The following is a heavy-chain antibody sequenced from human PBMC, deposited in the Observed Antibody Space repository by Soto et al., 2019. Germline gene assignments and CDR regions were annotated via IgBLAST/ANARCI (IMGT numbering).Heavy chain of an antibody. Sequence: ASVKVSCKASGYTFTGYYMHWVRQAPGQGLEWMGWINPNSGGTNYAQKFQGWVTMTRDTSISTAYMELSRLRSDDMAVYYCARGEIVVVPAATPIDAFDIWGQGTMVTVSS. J-gene: IGHJ3*02. V-gene: IGHV1-2*04. CDR2: INPNSGGT. D-gene: IGHD2-2*01. CDR3: ARGEIVVVPAATPIDAFDI. CDR1: GYTFTGYY.